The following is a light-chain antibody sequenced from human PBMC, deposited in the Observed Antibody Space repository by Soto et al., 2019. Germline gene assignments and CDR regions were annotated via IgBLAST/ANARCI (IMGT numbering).Light chain of an antibody. V-gene: IGKV3-11*01. J-gene: IGKJ4*01. CDR3: QQRTNWPVT. CDR2: DAS. Sequence: EIVLTQSPATLSLSPGERATLSCRASQSVSSYLVWYQQKPGQAPRVLISDASNRATGIPARFSGSGSGTDFTLTISSIETEDCAVYYCQQRTNWPVTCGGGTKVEIK. CDR1: QSVSSY.